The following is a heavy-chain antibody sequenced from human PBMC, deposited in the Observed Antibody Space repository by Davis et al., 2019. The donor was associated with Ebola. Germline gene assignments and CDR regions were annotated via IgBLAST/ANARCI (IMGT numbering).Heavy chain of an antibody. V-gene: IGHV1-2*04. D-gene: IGHD6-19*01. CDR3: ARAYGGYGIAVPGY. J-gene: IGHJ4*02. CDR2: INPNSGGT. Sequence: ASVKVSCKASGYTFTSYYMHWVRQAPGQGLEWMGWINPNSGGTNYAQKFQGWVTMTRDTSISTAYMELSRLRSDDTAVYYCARAYGGYGIAVPGYWGLGTRVTVSS. CDR1: GYTFTSYY.